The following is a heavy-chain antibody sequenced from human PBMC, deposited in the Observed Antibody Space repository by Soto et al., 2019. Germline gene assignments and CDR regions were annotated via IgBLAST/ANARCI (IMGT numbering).Heavy chain of an antibody. CDR1: GGSISSSSYY. Sequence: SETLSLTCTVSGGSISSSSYYWGWIRQPPGKGLEWIGSIYYSGSTYYSPSLKSRVTISVDTSKNQFSLKLSSVTAADTAVYYCASYSAQTYYFDYWGQGTLVTVSS. D-gene: IGHD5-18*01. CDR2: IYYSGST. J-gene: IGHJ4*02. V-gene: IGHV4-39*01. CDR3: ASYSAQTYYFDY.